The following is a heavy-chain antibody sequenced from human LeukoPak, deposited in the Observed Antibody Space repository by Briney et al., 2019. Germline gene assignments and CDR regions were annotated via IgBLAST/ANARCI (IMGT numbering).Heavy chain of an antibody. CDR2: ISSSSSYI. CDR3: ARDPHITMVRGVRAFDI. Sequence: GGALRLSCAASGVTFSSYSMNWVGQALGKGREGVSSISSSSSYIYYADSVKGRFTISRNNAKNSLYLQMNSLRAEDTAVYNCARDPHITMVRGVRAFDIWGQGTMVTVSS. CDR1: GVTFSSYS. V-gene: IGHV3-21*01. D-gene: IGHD3-10*01. J-gene: IGHJ3*02.